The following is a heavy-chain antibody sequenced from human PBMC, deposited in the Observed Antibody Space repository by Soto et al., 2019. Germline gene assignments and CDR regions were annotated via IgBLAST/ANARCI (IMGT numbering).Heavy chain of an antibody. Sequence: QEQLLQSGAAVKKPGASVKVSCKASGYTFTSFDINWVRQASGQGLEWMGWMNPNSGNTIYAQKFQGRVTMTRNTSINTAYMELSSLRSDDTALYYWARGVLTSSYQIHWFGPLGQGTPVTVSS. J-gene: IGHJ5*02. D-gene: IGHD3-9*01. V-gene: IGHV1-8*01. CDR1: GYTFTSFD. CDR3: ARGVLTSSYQIHWFGP. CDR2: MNPNSGNT.